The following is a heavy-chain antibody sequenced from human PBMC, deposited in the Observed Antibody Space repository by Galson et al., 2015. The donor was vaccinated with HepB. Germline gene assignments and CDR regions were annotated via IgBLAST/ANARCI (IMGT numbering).Heavy chain of an antibody. V-gene: IGHV3-69-1*01. D-gene: IGHD3-3*02. Sequence: SLRLSCAASGFTFNNYNMNWVRQAPGKGLEWVSSITSTSTIYYADSVKGRFTISRDNAKKTLYLQMNSLRAEDTAVYYCASPASPISPYFDYWGQGTLVTVSS. CDR3: ASPASPISPYFDY. CDR1: GFTFNNYN. J-gene: IGHJ4*02. CDR2: ITSTSTI.